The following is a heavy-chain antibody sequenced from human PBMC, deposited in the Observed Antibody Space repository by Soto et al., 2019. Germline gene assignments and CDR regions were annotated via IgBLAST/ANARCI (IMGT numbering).Heavy chain of an antibody. V-gene: IGHV3-9*01. CDR1: GFTFDDYA. CDR2: ISWNSGSI. D-gene: IGHD3-3*01. Sequence: ESGGGLVQPGRSLRLSCAASGFTFDDYAMHWVRQAPGKGLEWVSGISWNSGSIGYADSVKGRFTISRDNAKNSLYLQMNSLRAEDTALYYCAKDAYDFWSGQENYYYYYMDVWGKGTTVTVS. CDR3: AKDAYDFWSGQENYYYYYMDV. J-gene: IGHJ6*03.